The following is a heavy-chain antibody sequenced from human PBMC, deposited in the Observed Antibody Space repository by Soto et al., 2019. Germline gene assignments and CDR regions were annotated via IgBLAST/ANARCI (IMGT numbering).Heavy chain of an antibody. D-gene: IGHD5-12*01. Sequence: SETLSLTCTVSGGSITRGGYYWTWIRQHPGKGLEWIGYIYYSGSTYYNPSLKSRLTMSVDTSKNQFSLKLSSVTVADTAVYCCARVDSGGYAYFDYWGQGTLVTVSS. CDR3: ARVDSGGYAYFDY. CDR2: IYYSGST. V-gene: IGHV4-31*03. CDR1: GGSITRGGYY. J-gene: IGHJ4*02.